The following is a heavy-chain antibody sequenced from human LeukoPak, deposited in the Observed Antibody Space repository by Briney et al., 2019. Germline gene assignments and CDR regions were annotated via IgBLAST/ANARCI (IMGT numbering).Heavy chain of an antibody. Sequence: SETLSLTCAVYGGSFSGYYWSWIRQPPGKGLEWIGEINHSGSTYYNPSLKSRVTISVDTSKNQSSLKLNSVTAADTAVYYCARHYGPWGQGTLVTVSS. D-gene: IGHD3-16*01. CDR3: ARHYGP. CDR2: INHSGST. J-gene: IGHJ5*02. V-gene: IGHV4-34*01. CDR1: GGSFSGYY.